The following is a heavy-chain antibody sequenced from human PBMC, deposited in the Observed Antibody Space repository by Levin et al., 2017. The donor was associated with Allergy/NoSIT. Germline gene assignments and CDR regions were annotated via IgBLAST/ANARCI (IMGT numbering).Heavy chain of an antibody. CDR3: ASGTYSR. V-gene: IGHV4-59*01. CDR2: IYYSGST. D-gene: IGHD6-13*01. J-gene: IGHJ4*02. Sequence: GSLRLSCTVSGGSISSYYWSWIRQPPGKGLEWIGYIYYSGSTNYNPSLKSRVTISVDTSKNQFSLKLSSVTAADTAVYYCASGTYSRWGQGTLVTVSS. CDR1: GGSISSYY.